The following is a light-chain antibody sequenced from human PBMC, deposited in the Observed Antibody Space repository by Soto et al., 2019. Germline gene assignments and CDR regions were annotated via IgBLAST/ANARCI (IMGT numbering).Light chain of an antibody. J-gene: IGKJ1*01. CDR1: QGRSNY. V-gene: IGKV1-27*01. CDR2: AAS. CDR3: QSYNGAPWT. Sequence: DIQMTQSPSSLSASVGDRVTITCRARQGRSNYLVWYQQKPGKVPKLLIYAASTLQSEVPSRFSGSGSGTDFTLTISSLQPEDVATYYCQSYNGAPWTCGQGIKVEIK.